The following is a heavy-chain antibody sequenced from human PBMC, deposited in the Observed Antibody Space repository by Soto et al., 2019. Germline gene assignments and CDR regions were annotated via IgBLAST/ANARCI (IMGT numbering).Heavy chain of an antibody. CDR2: IRSKTNNYVT. Sequence: PGGSLRLSCVGSGFTFSAAAIHWVRQAPGQGLEWIGRIRSKTNNYVTAYSASVGGRFTLSRDDSRNTTYLEMQSLRVEDTAVYFCTASPYWGQGTLVTVSS. CDR3: TASPY. J-gene: IGHJ4*02. CDR1: GFTFSAAA. V-gene: IGHV3-73*01.